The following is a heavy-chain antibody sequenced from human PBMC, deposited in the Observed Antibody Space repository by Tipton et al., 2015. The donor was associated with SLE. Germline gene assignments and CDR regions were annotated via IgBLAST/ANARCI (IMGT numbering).Heavy chain of an antibody. CDR2: IYYSGGT. V-gene: IGHV4-59*11. Sequence: TLSLTCTVSGGSISSHYWSWIRPPPGKGLACIGYIYYSGGTNYNPSLKSRVTISVDTSKNQFSLKLSSVTAADTAVYYCARVTNYYDSSGYDESPYYFGYWGQGTLVTVSS. CDR1: GGSISSHY. CDR3: ARVTNYYDSSGYDESPYYFGY. J-gene: IGHJ4*02. D-gene: IGHD3-22*01.